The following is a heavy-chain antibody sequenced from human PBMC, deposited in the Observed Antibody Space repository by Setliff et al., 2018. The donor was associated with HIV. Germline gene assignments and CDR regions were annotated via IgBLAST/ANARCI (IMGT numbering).Heavy chain of an antibody. CDR1: GFSFTKYG. D-gene: IGHD6-19*01. J-gene: IGHJ3*02. Sequence: VASVKVSCKASGFSFTKYGFSWVRQAPGQGLEWMEWISAYNGNTNYAQKIQGRVTMTPDTSTSTAYMELRRLRSDDTAVYSCVRVEEAVAPSAAFDIWGQGTMVTVSS. CDR2: ISAYNGNT. CDR3: VRVEEAVAPSAAFDI. V-gene: IGHV1-18*01.